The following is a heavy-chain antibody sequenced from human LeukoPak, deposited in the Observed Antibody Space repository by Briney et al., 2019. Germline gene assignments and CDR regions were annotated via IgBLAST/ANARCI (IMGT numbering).Heavy chain of an antibody. D-gene: IGHD3-10*01. J-gene: IGHJ4*02. CDR2: IRYDGSNK. V-gene: IGHV3-30*02. Sequence: GGSLRLSCAASGFTFRNHGMHWVRQAPGKGLEWVAVIRYDGSNKYYADSVKGRFTISRDNSKNTLYLQMNSLRAEDTAVYYCAKDLDTYYYGSGSHWGQGTLVTVSS. CDR1: GFTFRNHG. CDR3: AKDLDTYYYGSGSH.